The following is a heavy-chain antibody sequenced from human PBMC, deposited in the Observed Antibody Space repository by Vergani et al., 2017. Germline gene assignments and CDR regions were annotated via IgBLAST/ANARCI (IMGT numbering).Heavy chain of an antibody. V-gene: IGHV4-61*02. CDR1: GGSITSGSFY. CDR2: VHSWGTT. Sequence: QVQLHESGPGLVKPSQTLSLTCTVSGGSITSGSFYWSWIRQPAGEGLEWIGRVHSWGTTNYTPSLKSRVTLSVDTTKHQLSLSMTSVTAADTAVYYCARDSWASELRGVYWFDTWGQGTLVSVSS. CDR3: ARDSWASELRGVYWFDT. D-gene: IGHD3-10*01. J-gene: IGHJ5*02.